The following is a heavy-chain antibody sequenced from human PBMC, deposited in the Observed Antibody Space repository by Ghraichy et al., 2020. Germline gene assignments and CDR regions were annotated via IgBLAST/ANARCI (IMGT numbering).Heavy chain of an antibody. Sequence: SETLSLTCTVSGVSLRSSTYYWAWIRQPPGKGLECIGSIYNSGSTYYNPSLKSRVTISVDTSKNQFSLQLRSVTAADTAVYYCARDHYGGDRWGQGTLVTVSS. CDR1: GVSLRSSTYY. J-gene: IGHJ4*02. CDR2: IYNSGST. CDR3: ARDHYGGDR. D-gene: IGHD4-23*01. V-gene: IGHV4-39*07.